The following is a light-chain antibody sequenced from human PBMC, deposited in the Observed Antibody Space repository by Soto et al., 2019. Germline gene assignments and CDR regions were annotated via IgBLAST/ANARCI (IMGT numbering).Light chain of an antibody. CDR3: CSYAGSSTYV. CDR1: SSVIGSYNL. V-gene: IGLV2-23*01. Sequence: QSVLTQPASVSGSPGQSITISCTGTSSVIGSYNLVSWYQHHPGKAPKFLIYEGTKRPSGVSSRFSGSKSANTASLTISGLQAEDEAYYYCCSYAGSSTYVFGTGTKVTVL. CDR2: EGT. J-gene: IGLJ1*01.